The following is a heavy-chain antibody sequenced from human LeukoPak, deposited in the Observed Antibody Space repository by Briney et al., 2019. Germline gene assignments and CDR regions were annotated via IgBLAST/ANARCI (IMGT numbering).Heavy chain of an antibody. Sequence: PSETLSLTCAVYGGSFSGYYWSWIRQPPGKGLEWIGEINHSGSTNYNPSLKGRVTISVDTSKNQFSLKLSSVTAADTAVYYCARVDVGSSSWEALDYWGQGTLVTVSS. V-gene: IGHV4-34*01. CDR1: GGSFSGYY. CDR3: ARVDVGSSSWEALDY. J-gene: IGHJ4*02. D-gene: IGHD6-13*01. CDR2: INHSGST.